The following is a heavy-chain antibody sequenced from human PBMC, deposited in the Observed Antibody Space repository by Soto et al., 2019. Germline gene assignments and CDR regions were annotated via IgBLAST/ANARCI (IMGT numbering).Heavy chain of an antibody. Sequence: GGSLRLSCTASGFTFDDYALSWFRQAPGKGLEWVSFIRGKTYGATTEYAASVTGRFTISRDDSQSIAYLQMNSLKTEDTAVYYCAKNWLIRGVRVQSYYGMDVWGQGTTVTVSS. CDR2: IRGKTYGATT. CDR1: GFTFDDYA. D-gene: IGHD3-10*01. CDR3: AKNWLIRGVRVQSYYGMDV. V-gene: IGHV3-49*03. J-gene: IGHJ6*02.